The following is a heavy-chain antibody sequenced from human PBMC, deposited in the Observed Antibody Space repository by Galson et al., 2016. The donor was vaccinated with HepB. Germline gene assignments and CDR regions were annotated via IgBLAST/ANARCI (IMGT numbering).Heavy chain of an antibody. CDR1: GFTVSSNY. CDR3: AGGRGRDY. V-gene: IGHV3-53*01. CDR2: IKTGGGT. J-gene: IGHJ4*02. Sequence: SLRLSCAVSGFTVSSNYMSWVRQAPGKGLEWVSVIKTGGGTSYADSVKGRFTISRDTYKNTLYPQMRSLRVGDTAVYYCAGGRGRDYWGQGTLVTVSS.